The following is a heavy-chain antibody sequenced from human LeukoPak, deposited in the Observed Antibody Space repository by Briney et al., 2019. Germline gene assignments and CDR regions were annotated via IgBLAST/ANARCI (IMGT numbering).Heavy chain of an antibody. CDR3: ARAQIFGAPGNFDY. D-gene: IGHD3-3*01. J-gene: IGHJ4*02. V-gene: IGHV3-11*04. CDR1: GFTFSDYY. CDR2: ISSSGSTI. Sequence: GGSLRLFCAASGFTFSDYYMSRIRQAPGKGLEWVSYISSSGSTIYYADSVKGRFTISRDNAKNSLYLQMNSLRAEDTAVYYCARAQIFGAPGNFDYWGQGTLVTVSS.